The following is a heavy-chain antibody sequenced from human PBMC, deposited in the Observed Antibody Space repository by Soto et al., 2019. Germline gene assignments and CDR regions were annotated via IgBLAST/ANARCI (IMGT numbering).Heavy chain of an antibody. CDR1: GVTFSSYA. CDR3: AKAPPSVIVPFDY. V-gene: IGHV3-23*01. J-gene: IGHJ4*02. Sequence: PGGSLRLSCAASGVTFSSYAMIWVRQAPGKGLEWVSAISGSGGSTYYADSVKGRFTISRDNSKNTLYLQMNSLRAEDTAVYYCAKAPPSVIVPFDYWGQGTLVTVSS. CDR2: ISGSGGST. D-gene: IGHD3-16*02.